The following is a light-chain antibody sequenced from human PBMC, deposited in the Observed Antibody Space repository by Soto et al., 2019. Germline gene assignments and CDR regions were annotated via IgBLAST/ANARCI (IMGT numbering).Light chain of an antibody. CDR3: QQYNSYSVNA. Sequence: DIQMTQSPYTLSPSVGDRVSITCRASQSISGWLAGYQQKPGKAPKLLIYDASSLESGVPSRFSGSGSGTEFSLTISRLQPDDFATYYCQQYNSYSVNAFGQGTKLEIK. V-gene: IGKV1-5*01. CDR1: QSISGW. J-gene: IGKJ2*01. CDR2: DAS.